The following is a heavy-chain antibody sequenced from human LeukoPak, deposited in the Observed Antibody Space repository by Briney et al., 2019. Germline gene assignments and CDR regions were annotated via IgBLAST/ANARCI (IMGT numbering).Heavy chain of an antibody. D-gene: IGHD6-13*01. CDR1: GGSISSSSYY. V-gene: IGHV4-61*01. Sequence: SETLSLTCTVSGGSISSSSYYWSWIRQPPGKGLEWIGYIYYSGSTNYNPSLKSRVTISVDTSKNQFSLKLSSVTAADTAVYYCARGNSSSWYGYYYYGMDVWGQGTTVTVSS. CDR3: ARGNSSSWYGYYYYGMDV. J-gene: IGHJ6*02. CDR2: IYYSGST.